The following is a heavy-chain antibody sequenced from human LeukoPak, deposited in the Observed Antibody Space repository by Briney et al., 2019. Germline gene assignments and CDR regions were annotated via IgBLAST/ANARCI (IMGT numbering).Heavy chain of an antibody. CDR2: IWHDGSKK. J-gene: IGHJ4*02. V-gene: IGHV3-30*02. Sequence: GGSLRLSCAASGFTFSSYGMHWVRQAPGKGLEWVAVIWHDGSKKYYADFVKGRFTISRDNSRNTLYLQMNSLRAEDTAVYYCANTPVGWGQGTLVTVSS. D-gene: IGHD4-23*01. CDR1: GFTFSSYG. CDR3: ANTPVG.